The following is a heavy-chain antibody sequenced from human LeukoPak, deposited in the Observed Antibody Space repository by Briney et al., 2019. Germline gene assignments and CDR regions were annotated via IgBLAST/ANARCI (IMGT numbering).Heavy chain of an antibody. Sequence: GGSLRLSCAASGFTFSSYAMHWVRQAPGKGLEWVAVISYDGSNKYYADSVKGRFTISRDNSKNTLYLQMNSLRAEDTAVYYCAKDGGYCTNGVCSIHMAYWGQGTLVTVSS. D-gene: IGHD2-8*01. CDR3: AKDGGYCTNGVCSIHMAY. CDR2: ISYDGSNK. CDR1: GFTFSSYA. J-gene: IGHJ4*02. V-gene: IGHV3-30*04.